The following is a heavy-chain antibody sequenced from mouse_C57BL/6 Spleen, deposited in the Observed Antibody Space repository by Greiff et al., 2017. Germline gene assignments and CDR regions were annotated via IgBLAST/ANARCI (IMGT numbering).Heavy chain of an antibody. CDR2: IYPSDGST. CDR1: GYTFTSYD. V-gene: IGHV1-85*01. J-gene: IGHJ4*01. D-gene: IGHD1-1*01. Sequence: VQPVESGPELVKPGASVKLSCKASGYTFTSYDINWVKQRPGQGFAWIGWIYPSDGSTKYNEKFKGKATSTVNTSSGTEYMVLHSLTSEDSAVYFCASSSPYYYDSSYGVDYWGQGTSVTVSS. CDR3: ASSSPYYYDSSYGVDY.